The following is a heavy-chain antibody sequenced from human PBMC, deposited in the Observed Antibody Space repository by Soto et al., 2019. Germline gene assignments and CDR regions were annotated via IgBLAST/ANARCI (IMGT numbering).Heavy chain of an antibody. CDR2: ISSSSNYI. V-gene: IGHV3-21*01. Sequence: PEGSLRLSCAASAFTFSTYSFHWVRQAPGRGPEWVSSISSSSNYIYYADSVRGRFTISRDNAKNSVNLQMNSLRVEDTAVYYCARALFLEWLPPPCGMDVWGQGTSVTVS. J-gene: IGHJ6*02. CDR3: ARALFLEWLPPPCGMDV. D-gene: IGHD3-3*01. CDR1: AFTFSTYS.